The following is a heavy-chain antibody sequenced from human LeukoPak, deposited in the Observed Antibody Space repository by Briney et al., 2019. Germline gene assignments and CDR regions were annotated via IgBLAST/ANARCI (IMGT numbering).Heavy chain of an antibody. V-gene: IGHV4-39*07. CDR2: INHSGST. J-gene: IGHJ4*02. D-gene: IGHD2-2*01. CDR1: GGSISSSSYY. Sequence: SETLSLTCTVSGGSISSSSYYWGWIRQPPGKGLEWIGEINHSGSTNYNPSLKSRVTISVDTSKNQFSLKLSSVTAADTAVYYCARGGIVVVPAATGDDFDYWGQGTLVTVSS. CDR3: ARGGIVVVPAATGDDFDY.